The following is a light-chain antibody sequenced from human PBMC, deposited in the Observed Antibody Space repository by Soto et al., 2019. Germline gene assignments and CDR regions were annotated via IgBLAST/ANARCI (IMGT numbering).Light chain of an antibody. J-gene: IGKJ1*01. CDR1: QSISSW. CDR3: QQYNSYWT. Sequence: DIQMTQSPSTLSASLGDRVTITCRASQSISSWLAWYQQKPGKAPKLLIYKASSLESGVPSRFSGSGSGTEFTLTISSMTPDDFATYYCQQYNSYWTFGQGTKVDIK. V-gene: IGKV1-5*03. CDR2: KAS.